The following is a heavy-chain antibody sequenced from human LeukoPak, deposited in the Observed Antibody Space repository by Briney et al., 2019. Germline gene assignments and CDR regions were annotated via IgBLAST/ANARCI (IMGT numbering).Heavy chain of an antibody. Sequence: GASVNVSCKASGYTFTGYYMHWVRQAPGRGLEGMGWINPNSGCTNYAEKFQGRVTMTRDTSISTACRDLSRRRWEDTALYYCARSIMITFGGVIVPDYFDYWGQGTLVTVSS. V-gene: IGHV1-2*02. CDR3: ARSIMITFGGVIVPDYFDY. D-gene: IGHD3-16*02. J-gene: IGHJ4*02. CDR2: INPNSGCT. CDR1: GYTFTGYY.